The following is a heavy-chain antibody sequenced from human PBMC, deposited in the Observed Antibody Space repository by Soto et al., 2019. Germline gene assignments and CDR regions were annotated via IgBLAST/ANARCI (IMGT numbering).Heavy chain of an antibody. J-gene: IGHJ3*02. CDR3: ARRMVVRRGDALDI. V-gene: IGHV5-51*01. D-gene: IGHD2-15*01. CDR2: IYPGDSDT. CDR1: GYIFTSYW. Sequence: RGESLKISCKCSGYIFTSYWIGWVRQMPGKGLEWMGIIYPGDSDTRYSPSFQGQVTISADKSISTAYLQWSSLKASDTAMYYCARRMVVRRGDALDIWGQGTMVTVSS.